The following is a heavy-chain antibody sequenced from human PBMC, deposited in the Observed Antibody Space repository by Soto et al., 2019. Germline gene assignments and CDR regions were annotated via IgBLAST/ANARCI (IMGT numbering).Heavy chain of an antibody. V-gene: IGHV4-30-4*01. CDR3: VREISDSFASSGYPDS. Sequence: QVQLQESGPGLVKPSQTLSLTCTVSAGSINTYNNYWSWIRQPPGKGLEWIGYVYYSGSSHYNPSLQSRVTMSIDTSEDQFSLNLTFVIGADTAVYYCVREISDSFASSGYPDSWGQGALFTVSA. CDR2: VYYSGSS. J-gene: IGHJ4*02. CDR1: AGSINTYNNY. D-gene: IGHD3-22*01.